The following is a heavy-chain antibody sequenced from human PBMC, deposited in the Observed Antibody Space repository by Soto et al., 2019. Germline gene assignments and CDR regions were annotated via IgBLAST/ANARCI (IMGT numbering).Heavy chain of an antibody. V-gene: IGHV1-69*01. Sequence: QVQLVQSGSEVKKPGSSVRVSCKASGGSSNTYAVSWVRQAPGQGLEWMGGIIPMFGTTNYAEKFQGRVTITADESTSTANMELNNRRFDDTALYYCARGRLVVVPYGTPSYSDAMDVWGQGTTVTVSS. D-gene: IGHD1-1*01. CDR2: IIPMFGTT. J-gene: IGHJ6*02. CDR1: GGSSNTYA. CDR3: ARGRLVVVPYGTPSYSDAMDV.